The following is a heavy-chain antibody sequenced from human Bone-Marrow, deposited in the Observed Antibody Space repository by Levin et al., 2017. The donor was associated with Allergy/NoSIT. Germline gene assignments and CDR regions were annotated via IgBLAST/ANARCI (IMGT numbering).Heavy chain of an antibody. Sequence: SETLSLTCTVSGDSISSGNYCWSWIRQPPGKALEWIGYIFRSGSTYYNPSLKSRVTISIDKSKNQFFLNLNSVTAADTAVYYCANSGGSDAFDIWGHGTMVTVSS. V-gene: IGHV4-30-2*01. CDR3: ANSGGSDAFDI. J-gene: IGHJ3*02. CDR1: GDSISSGNYC. D-gene: IGHD3-10*01. CDR2: IFRSGST.